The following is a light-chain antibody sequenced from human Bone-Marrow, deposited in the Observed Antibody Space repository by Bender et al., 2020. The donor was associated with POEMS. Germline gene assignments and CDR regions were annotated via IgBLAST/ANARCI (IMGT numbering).Light chain of an antibody. CDR2: RDF. Sequence: QSVLTQPPSASGTPGLRVTISCSGSSSNIGSNYVYWYQQLPGTAPKLLILRDFQRPSGVPDRFSGSKSGTSASLAISGLRSEDEADYYCAAWDDSLRGAPVFGGGTKLTVL. V-gene: IGLV1-47*01. CDR1: SSNIGSNY. J-gene: IGLJ3*02. CDR3: AAWDDSLRGAPV.